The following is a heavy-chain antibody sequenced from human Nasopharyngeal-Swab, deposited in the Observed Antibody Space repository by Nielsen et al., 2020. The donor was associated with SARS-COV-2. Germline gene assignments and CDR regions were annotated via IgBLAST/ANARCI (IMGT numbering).Heavy chain of an antibody. J-gene: IGHJ4*02. D-gene: IGHD1/OR15-1a*01. CDR3: AREGLEQRVFDY. V-gene: IGHV3-33*08. Sequence: GGSLRLSCAASGFTFSNAWMSWVRQAPGKGLEWVAVIWYDGSNKYYADSVKGRFTISRDNSKNPLYLQMNSLRAGDTAVYYCAREGLEQRVFDYWGQGTLVTVSS. CDR1: GFTFSNAW. CDR2: IWYDGSNK.